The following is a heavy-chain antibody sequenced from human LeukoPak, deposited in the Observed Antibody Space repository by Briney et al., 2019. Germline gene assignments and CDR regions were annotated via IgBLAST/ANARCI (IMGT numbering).Heavy chain of an antibody. CDR3: AKLQDYGNDYYGMYV. CDR2: ISGSGSNT. V-gene: IGHV3-23*01. CDR1: GFTFSSYA. J-gene: IGHJ6*04. Sequence: PGGSLRLSCAASGFTFSSYAMSWVRQAPGKGLEWVSTISGSGSNTHYADSVRGRFTISRDNSNNTLYLQMNSLRAEDTAVYYCAKLQDYGNDYYGMYVWGRGATVTVSS. D-gene: IGHD4-17*01.